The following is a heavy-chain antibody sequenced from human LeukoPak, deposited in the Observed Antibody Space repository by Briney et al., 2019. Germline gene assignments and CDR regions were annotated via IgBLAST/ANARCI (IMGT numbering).Heavy chain of an antibody. D-gene: IGHD3-10*01. CDR2: IYHSGST. V-gene: IGHV4-38-2*01. Sequence: SETLSLTCAVSGYSISSGYYWGWIRQPPGKGLEWIGSIYHSGSTYYNPSLKSRVTISVDTCKNQFSLKLSSVTAADTAVYYCARGVTMVRGAAYFDYWGQGTLVTVSS. J-gene: IGHJ4*02. CDR3: ARGVTMVRGAAYFDY. CDR1: GYSISSGYY.